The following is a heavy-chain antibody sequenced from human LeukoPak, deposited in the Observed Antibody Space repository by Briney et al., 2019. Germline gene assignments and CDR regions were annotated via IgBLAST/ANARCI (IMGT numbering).Heavy chain of an antibody. D-gene: IGHD1-26*01. V-gene: IGHV3-7*01. Sequence: GGSLRLSCTASGFTFSSYWMSWVRQAPEKGLEWVANIKQDGGEKYYVDSVKGRFTISRDNAKNSLFLQMNSLRAEDTAVYYCKRLGGSYYTYWGQGTLVTVSS. J-gene: IGHJ4*02. CDR1: GFTFSSYW. CDR2: IKQDGGEK. CDR3: KRLGGSYYTY.